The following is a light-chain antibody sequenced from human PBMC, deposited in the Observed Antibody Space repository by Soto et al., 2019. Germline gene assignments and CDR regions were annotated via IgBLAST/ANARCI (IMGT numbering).Light chain of an antibody. V-gene: IGLV2-14*01. CDR3: SSYTGSSTSVV. CDR1: SSXVGTYNY. J-gene: IGLJ2*01. Sequence: QSALTQPASVSGSPGQSITISCTGTSSXVGTYNYVSWYQQHPGKAPKLMIYDVSNRPSGVSDRFSGSKSGNTASLTISGLQAEDEADYYCSSYTGSSTSVVFGGGTKLTVL. CDR2: DVS.